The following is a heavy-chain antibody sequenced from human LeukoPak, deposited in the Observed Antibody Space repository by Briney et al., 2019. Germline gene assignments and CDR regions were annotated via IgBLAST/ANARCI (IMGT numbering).Heavy chain of an antibody. D-gene: IGHD3-22*01. CDR1: GYTFTSYG. J-gene: IGHJ4*02. CDR2: IIAYNGNT. Sequence: ASVEFSFQASGYTFTSYGISWVRPAPGQGLEWMGWIIAYNGNTNYAQKLQGRVTMTTDTSTSTAYMELRSLRSDDTAVYYCAITPTYYYDSSGLRGDYWGQGTLVTVSS. V-gene: IGHV1-18*01. CDR3: AITPTYYYDSSGLRGDY.